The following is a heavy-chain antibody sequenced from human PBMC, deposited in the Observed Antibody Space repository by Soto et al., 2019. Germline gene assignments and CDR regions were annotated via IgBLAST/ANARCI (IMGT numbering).Heavy chain of an antibody. J-gene: IGHJ2*01. Sequence: QVQLVQSGAEVKKPGASVKVSCKASGYTFTSYGISWVRQAPGQGLEWMGGISAYNGNTNYAQKLQGRVTMTTDTPTSTAYMELRSLRSDVTAVYYCARDLGVVTAPRDWYFDLWGRGTLVTVS. D-gene: IGHD2-21*02. CDR2: ISAYNGNT. CDR1: GYTFTSYG. CDR3: ARDLGVVTAPRDWYFDL. V-gene: IGHV1-18*04.